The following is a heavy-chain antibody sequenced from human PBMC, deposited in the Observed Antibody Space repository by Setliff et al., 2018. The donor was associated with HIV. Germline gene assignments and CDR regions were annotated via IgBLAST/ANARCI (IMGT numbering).Heavy chain of an antibody. CDR1: GYTFTDYY. CDR2: INPNSGGT. CDR3: ATKVYCTNGVCLDAFDL. V-gene: IGHV1-2*06. Sequence: GASVKVSCKASGYTFTDYYMHWVRQAPGQGLEWMGRINPNSGGTNHAQKFQGRVTMTRDTSSSTAYMELSRLRSDDTAAYYCATKVYCTNGVCLDAFDLWGQGTMVTVSS. J-gene: IGHJ3*01. D-gene: IGHD2-8*01.